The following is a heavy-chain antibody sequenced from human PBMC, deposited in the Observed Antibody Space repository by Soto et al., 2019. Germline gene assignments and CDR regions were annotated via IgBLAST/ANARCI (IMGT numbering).Heavy chain of an antibody. V-gene: IGHV4-31*03. CDR2: IYYSGST. D-gene: IGHD1-7*01. Sequence: LSLTCTISGGSISSGGYYWSWIRQHPGKGLEWIGYIYYSGSTYYNPSLKSRVTIAVDTSKNQFSLKLNSVTAADTAVYYCARRAATGTNVWFDPWGQGTLVTVSS. J-gene: IGHJ5*02. CDR1: GGSISSGGYY. CDR3: ARRAATGTNVWFDP.